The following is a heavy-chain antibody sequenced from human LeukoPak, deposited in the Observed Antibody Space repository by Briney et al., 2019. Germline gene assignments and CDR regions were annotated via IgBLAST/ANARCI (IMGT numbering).Heavy chain of an antibody. J-gene: IGHJ5*02. CDR2: IIPIFGTA. D-gene: IGHD2-2*01. Sequence: SVKVSCKASGGTFSSYAISWVRQAPGQGLEWMGGIIPIFGTANYAQKFQGRVTITTDESTSTAYMELSSLRSEDTAVYYCARDRNIVVVPAAMPKELGFDPRGQGTLVTVSS. V-gene: IGHV1-69*05. CDR3: ARDRNIVVVPAAMPKELGFDP. CDR1: GGTFSSYA.